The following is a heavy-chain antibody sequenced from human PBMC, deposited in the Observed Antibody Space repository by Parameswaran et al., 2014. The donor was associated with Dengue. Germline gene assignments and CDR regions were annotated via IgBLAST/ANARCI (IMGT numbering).Heavy chain of an antibody. V-gene: IGHV4-61*02. CDR2: IYASGST. D-gene: IGHD3-10*01. J-gene: IGHJ4*02. Sequence: VRQAPGKGLEWIGRIYASGSTNYNPSLKSRVTISVDTSKNQFSLKLNSVTAADTAMYYCARGTKVWGSTDSWGQGTLVTVSS. CDR3: ARGTKVWGSTDS.